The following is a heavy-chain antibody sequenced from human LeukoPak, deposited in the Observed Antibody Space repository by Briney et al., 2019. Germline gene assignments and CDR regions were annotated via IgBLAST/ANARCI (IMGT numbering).Heavy chain of an antibody. J-gene: IGHJ3*02. CDR3: AKWYYYDSSGYSRYDAFDI. Sequence: GGSLRLSCAASGFTFSSYAVSWVRQAPGKGLEWVSAISGSGGSTYYADSVKGRFTISRDNSKNTLYLQMNSLRAEDTAVYYCAKWYYYDSSGYSRYDAFDIWGQGTMVTVSS. D-gene: IGHD3-22*01. V-gene: IGHV3-23*01. CDR1: GFTFSSYA. CDR2: ISGSGGST.